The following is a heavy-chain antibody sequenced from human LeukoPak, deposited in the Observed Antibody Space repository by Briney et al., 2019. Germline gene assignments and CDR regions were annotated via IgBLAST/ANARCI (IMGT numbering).Heavy chain of an antibody. CDR2: IWYDGSNK. CDR1: GFTFSSYG. D-gene: IGHD2-8*01. CDR3: AKDAPYGDDAFDI. Sequence: GGSLRLSCAASGFTFSSYGMHWVRQAPGKGLEWVAVIWYDGSNKYYADSVKGRFTISRDNSKNTMYLQMNSLRAEDTAVYYCAKDAPYGDDAFDIWGQGTMVTVSS. J-gene: IGHJ3*02. V-gene: IGHV3-33*06.